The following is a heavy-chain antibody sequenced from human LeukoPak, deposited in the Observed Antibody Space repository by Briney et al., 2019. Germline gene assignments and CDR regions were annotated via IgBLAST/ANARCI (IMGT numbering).Heavy chain of an antibody. V-gene: IGHV3-23*01. J-gene: IGHJ4*02. D-gene: IGHD3-9*01. CDR3: AKPYDILTGYYRAYFDY. CDR2: ISGSGGST. Sequence: GGSLRLSCAASGFTFSSYAMSWVRQAPGKGLEWGSAISGSGGSTYYADSVKGRFTISRDNSKNTLYLQMNSLRAEDTAVYYCAKPYDILTGYYRAYFDYWGQGTLVTVSS. CDR1: GFTFSSYA.